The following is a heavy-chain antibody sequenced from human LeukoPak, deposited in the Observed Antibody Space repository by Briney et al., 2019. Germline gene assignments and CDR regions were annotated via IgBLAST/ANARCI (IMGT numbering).Heavy chain of an antibody. CDR3: AKDSVEMATITPFDY. CDR2: ISSSSSTI. D-gene: IGHD5-24*01. CDR1: GFTFSSYS. J-gene: IGHJ4*02. V-gene: IGHV3-48*04. Sequence: GGSLRLSCAASGFTFSSYSMNWVRQAPGKGLEWVSYISSSSSTIYYADSVKGRFTISRDNAKNSLYLQMNSLRAEDTAVYYCAKDSVEMATITPFDYWGQETLVTVSS.